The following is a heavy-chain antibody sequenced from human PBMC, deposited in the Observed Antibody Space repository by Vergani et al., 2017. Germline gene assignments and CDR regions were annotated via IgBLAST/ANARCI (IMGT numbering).Heavy chain of an antibody. CDR1: GYSFTSYW. Sequence: EVQLVQSGAEVKKPGESLKISCKGSGYSFTSYWIGWVRQMPGKGLEWMGIIYPGDSDTRYSPSFRGQVTISADKSISTAYLQWSSLKASDTAMYYCARLSGRTYYYDSSGYPAYWGQGTLVTVSS. CDR3: ARLSGRTYYYDSSGYPAY. V-gene: IGHV5-51*01. J-gene: IGHJ4*02. CDR2: IYPGDSDT. D-gene: IGHD3-22*01.